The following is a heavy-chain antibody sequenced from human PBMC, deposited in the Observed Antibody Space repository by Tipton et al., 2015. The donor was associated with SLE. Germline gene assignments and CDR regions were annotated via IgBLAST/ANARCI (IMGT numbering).Heavy chain of an antibody. V-gene: IGHV4-38-2*02. CDR2: IYHSGAT. Sequence: TLSLTCSVSGYSISSGYYWGWIRQPPGKGLEWVGSIYHSGATYYKPSLKSRVTISVDTSKNQFSLKLSSVTAADTAVYYCARGGGSFPGYYFDYWGQGTLVTASS. CDR3: ARGGGSFPGYYFDY. D-gene: IGHD1-26*01. J-gene: IGHJ4*02. CDR1: GYSISSGYY.